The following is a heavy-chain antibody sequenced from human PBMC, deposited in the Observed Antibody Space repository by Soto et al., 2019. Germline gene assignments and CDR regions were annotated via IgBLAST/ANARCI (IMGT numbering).Heavy chain of an antibody. D-gene: IGHD1-26*01. V-gene: IGHV4-39*01. CDR2: IYYGGST. CDR1: VGSLGISSSY. J-gene: IGHJ4*02. CDR3: ARGGYDY. Sequence: QLQLQESGPGLVKPSETLSLPSPASVGSLGISSSYWGWFRQPPGRGRGCFGTIYYGGSTYYNPSLKSRVTISVDTSKNQFSLRLSSVTAADTAVYYCARGGYDYWGQGTLVTVSS.